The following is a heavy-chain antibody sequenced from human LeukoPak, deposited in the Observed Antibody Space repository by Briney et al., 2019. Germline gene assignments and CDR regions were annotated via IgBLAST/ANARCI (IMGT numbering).Heavy chain of an antibody. J-gene: IGHJ4*02. CDR2: IYYSGST. CDR3: ARVSSRGGSPLFDY. V-gene: IGHV4-31*03. D-gene: IGHD2-15*01. Sequence: SETLSLTCTVSGGSISSGGYYWSWIRQHPGKGLEWIGYIYYSGSTYYNPSLKSRVTISVDTSKNQFSLKLSSVTAADTAVYYCARVSSRGGSPLFDYWGQGTLVTVSS. CDR1: GGSISSGGYY.